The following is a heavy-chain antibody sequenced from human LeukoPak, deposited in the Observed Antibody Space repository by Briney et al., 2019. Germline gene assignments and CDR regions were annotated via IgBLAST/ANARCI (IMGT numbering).Heavy chain of an antibody. CDR3: AMSYGSGSPTLL. D-gene: IGHD3-10*01. CDR2: IYYSGST. J-gene: IGHJ4*02. CDR1: GGSISSGSYY. Sequence: SETLSLTCTVSGGSISSGSYYWGWIRQPPGKGLEWIGSIYYSGSTYYNPSLKSRVTISVDTSKKQFSLKLNSVTAADTAVYYCAMSYGSGSPTLLWGQGTLVTVSS. V-gene: IGHV4-39*07.